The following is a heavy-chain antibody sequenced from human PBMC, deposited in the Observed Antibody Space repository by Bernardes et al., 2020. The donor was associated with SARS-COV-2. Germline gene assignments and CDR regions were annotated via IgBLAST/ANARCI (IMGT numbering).Heavy chain of an antibody. Sequence: SETLSLTCTVSGGSISSYYWSWIRQPPGKGLEWIGYIYYSGSTNYNPSLKSRVTISVDTSKNQFSLKLSSVTAADTAVYYCARERALEYNWNYDSRAGGWNWFDPWGQGTLVTVSS. V-gene: IGHV4-59*01. D-gene: IGHD1-7*01. J-gene: IGHJ5*02. CDR3: ARERALEYNWNYDSRAGGWNWFDP. CDR2: IYYSGST. CDR1: GGSISSYY.